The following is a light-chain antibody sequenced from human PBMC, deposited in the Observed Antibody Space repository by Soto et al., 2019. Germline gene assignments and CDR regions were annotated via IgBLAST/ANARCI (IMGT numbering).Light chain of an antibody. CDR1: QTISSW. Sequence: DIQMTQSPSTLSGSVGDRVTITCPASQTISSWLAWCQQKPGKAPKLLIYKASTLKSGVPSRFSGSGSGTEFPLTISSLQPDDFATYYCQHYNSYSEAFGQGTKVDIK. CDR3: QHYNSYSEA. J-gene: IGKJ1*01. V-gene: IGKV1-5*03. CDR2: KAS.